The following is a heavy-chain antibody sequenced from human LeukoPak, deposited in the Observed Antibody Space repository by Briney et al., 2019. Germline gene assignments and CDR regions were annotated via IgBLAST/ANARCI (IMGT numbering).Heavy chain of an antibody. Sequence: GGSLRLSCAASGFTFSSNGMASVRQPPGKGLEWVSSISDGGGVAYYVDSVKGRFTISRDNSKDTLFLQMDSLRAEDTALYYCAKDLRGSGNYGYFDYWGQGVLVTVSS. V-gene: IGHV3-23*01. D-gene: IGHD3-10*01. J-gene: IGHJ4*02. CDR1: GFTFSSNG. CDR3: AKDLRGSGNYGYFDY. CDR2: ISDGGGVA.